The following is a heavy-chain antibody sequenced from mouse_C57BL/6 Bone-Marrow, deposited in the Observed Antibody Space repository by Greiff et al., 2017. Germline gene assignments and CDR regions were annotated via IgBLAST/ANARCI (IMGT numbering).Heavy chain of an antibody. CDR2: ISSGRSTI. V-gene: IGHV5-17*01. Sequence: EVKLVESGGGLVKPGGSLKLSCAASGFTFSDYGMHWVRQAPEKGLEWVAYISSGRSTIYYAETVKGRFTISRDNAKNTLFLQMTSLRSEDTAMYYCARQGGSSVEYAMDYWGQGTSVTVSS. CDR1: GFTFSDYG. CDR3: ARQGGSSVEYAMDY. J-gene: IGHJ4*01. D-gene: IGHD1-1*01.